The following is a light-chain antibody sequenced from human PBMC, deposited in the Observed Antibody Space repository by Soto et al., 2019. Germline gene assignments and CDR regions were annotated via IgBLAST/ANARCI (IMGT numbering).Light chain of an antibody. J-gene: IGKJ4*01. CDR2: AAS. Sequence: IQLTQSPPSLSASVGDRVTITCRASQDISSFLAWYQQKPGKAPKLLIFAASTLQSGVPSRFSGSGSGTDFTLTISSLQPEDFATYYCQQTESYPSTFGGGTKVDIK. V-gene: IGKV1-9*01. CDR3: QQTESYPST. CDR1: QDISSF.